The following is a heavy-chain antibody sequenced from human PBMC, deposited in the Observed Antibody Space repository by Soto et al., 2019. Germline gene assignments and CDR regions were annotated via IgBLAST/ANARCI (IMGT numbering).Heavy chain of an antibody. CDR3: ASSQYVGFWSGYFWFDP. CDR1: GGSISSYY. V-gene: IGHV4-59*01. J-gene: IGHJ5*02. Sequence: LSLTCTVSGGSISSYYWSWIRQPPGKGLEWIGYIYYSGSTNYNPSLKSRVTISVDTSKNQFSLKLSSVTAADTAVYYCASSQYVGFWSGYFWFDPWGQGXLVTVYS. CDR2: IYYSGST. D-gene: IGHD3-3*01.